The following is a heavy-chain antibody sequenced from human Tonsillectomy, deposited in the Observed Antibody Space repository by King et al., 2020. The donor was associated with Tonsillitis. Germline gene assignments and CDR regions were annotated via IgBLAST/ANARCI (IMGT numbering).Heavy chain of an antibody. D-gene: IGHD5-24*01. V-gene: IGHV3-30*04. CDR3: ARECGGDGYDFGY. CDR2: ISYDGSNK. Sequence: VQLVESGGGVVQPGRSLRLSCAASGFTFSSYAMHWVRQAPGKGLEWVAVISYDGSNKYYADSVKGRFTISRDNSKNTLYLQMNSLRAEDTAVYYCARECGGDGYDFGYWGQGTLVTVSS. J-gene: IGHJ4*02. CDR1: GFTFSSYA.